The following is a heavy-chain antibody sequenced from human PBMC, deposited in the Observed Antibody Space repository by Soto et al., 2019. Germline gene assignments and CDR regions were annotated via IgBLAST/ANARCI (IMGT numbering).Heavy chain of an antibody. CDR3: ARGVNYYDSSGFYPRDY. J-gene: IGHJ4*02. V-gene: IGHV4-38-2*01. Sequence: SETLSLTCAVSGYSITTGYYWGWVRRPPGKGLEWIGSVYHSGRTSYNPSLESRVTISVDTSKNQFSLRLSSVTAADTAVYYCARGVNYYDSSGFYPRDYWGQGILVTVSS. D-gene: IGHD3-22*01. CDR1: GYSITTGYY. CDR2: VYHSGRT.